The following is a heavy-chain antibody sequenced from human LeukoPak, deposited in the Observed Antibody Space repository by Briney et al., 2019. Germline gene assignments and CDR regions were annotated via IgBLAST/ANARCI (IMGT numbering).Heavy chain of an antibody. J-gene: IGHJ4*02. CDR3: ASITTYPEGPY. CDR1: GGTFSSYA. Sequence: SVKVSCKASGGTFSSYAISWVRQAPGQGLEWMGRIIPIFGIANYAQKFQGSVTITADKSTSTAYMELSSLRSEDTAVYYCASITTYPEGPYWGQGTLVTVSS. CDR2: IIPIFGIA. V-gene: IGHV1-69*04. D-gene: IGHD3-3*01.